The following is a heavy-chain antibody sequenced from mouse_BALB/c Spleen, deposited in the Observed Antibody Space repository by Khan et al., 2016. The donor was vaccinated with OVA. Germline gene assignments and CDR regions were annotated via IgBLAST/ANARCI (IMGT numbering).Heavy chain of an antibody. Sequence: EVKLLESGPSLVKPSQSLSLTCTVTGYSITSNYAWSWIRQFPGSKLEWMGYISYSGATNYNPSLKSRISVTRDTSENQFFLQLNSVTTQDTATNFCARHNYYSYALDYWGQGTSVTVSS. CDR3: ARHNYYSYALDY. D-gene: IGHD1-1*01. CDR1: GYSITSNYA. J-gene: IGHJ4*01. V-gene: IGHV3-2*02. CDR2: ISYSGAT.